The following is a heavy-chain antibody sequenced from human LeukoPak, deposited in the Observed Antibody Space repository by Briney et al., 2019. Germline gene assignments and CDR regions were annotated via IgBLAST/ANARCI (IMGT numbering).Heavy chain of an antibody. CDR3: ARGSYYDTSGHYAF. J-gene: IGHJ4*02. D-gene: IGHD3-22*01. Sequence: GGSLRLSCAASGFTFDDYGMSWVRQAPGKWLEWVSGINWNGGSTGYADSLKGRFTISRDNANNSLYLQMNSLRVEDTALYYCARGSYYDTSGHYAFWGQGTLVPVSS. CDR2: INWNGGST. V-gene: IGHV3-20*04. CDR1: GFTFDDYG.